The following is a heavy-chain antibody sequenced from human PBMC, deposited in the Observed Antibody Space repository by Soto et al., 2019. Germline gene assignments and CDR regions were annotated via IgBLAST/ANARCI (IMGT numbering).Heavy chain of an antibody. CDR1: GYIFTTYG. CDR3: ARVVPGAEAWFGP. Sequence: QVQLVQSGAEVKKPGASVKVSCKASGYIFTTYGISWVRQAPGQGLEWLGWISAYDGDTNYAQKLQGRLTMTTDTSTSTAYMELRSLRSDDTAVYYCARVVPGAEAWFGPWGQGTLVTVSS. J-gene: IGHJ5*02. D-gene: IGHD2-2*01. CDR2: ISAYDGDT. V-gene: IGHV1-18*04.